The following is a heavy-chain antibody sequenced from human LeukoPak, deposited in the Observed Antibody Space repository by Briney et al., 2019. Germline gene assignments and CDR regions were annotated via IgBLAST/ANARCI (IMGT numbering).Heavy chain of an antibody. J-gene: IGHJ4*02. D-gene: IGHD3-22*01. Sequence: SVKVSCKASGGTFSSYAISWVRQAPGQGLEWMGGIIPIFGTANYAQKFQGRVTITADESTSIAYMELSSLRSEDTAVYYCARVLRNYYDSSGYYDYWGQGTLVTVSS. CDR3: ARVLRNYYDSSGYYDY. V-gene: IGHV1-69*01. CDR1: GGTFSSYA. CDR2: IIPIFGTA.